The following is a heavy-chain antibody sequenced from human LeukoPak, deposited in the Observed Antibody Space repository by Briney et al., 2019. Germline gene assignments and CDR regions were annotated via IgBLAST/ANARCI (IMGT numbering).Heavy chain of an antibody. Sequence: PSQTLSLTCAVSGGSISSGGYSWSWIRQPPGKGLEWIGYIYHSGSTYYNPSLKSRVTISVDRSKNQFSLKLSSVTAADTAVYYYARGPDRYGYFDYWGQGTLVTVSS. CDR3: ARGPDRYGYFDY. J-gene: IGHJ4*02. V-gene: IGHV4-30-2*01. D-gene: IGHD5-18*01. CDR1: GGSISSGGYS. CDR2: IYHSGST.